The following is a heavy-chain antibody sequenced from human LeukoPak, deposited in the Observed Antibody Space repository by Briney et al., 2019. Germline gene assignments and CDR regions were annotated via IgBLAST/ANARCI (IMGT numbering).Heavy chain of an antibody. J-gene: IGHJ5*02. CDR1: GASINSYY. V-gene: IGHV4-59*01. CDR3: AKDWELGS. CDR2: TYSSGST. Sequence: SETLSLTCSVSGASINSYYWNWIRQPPGKGLEWIGNTYSSGSTNYNPSLKSRVTISLDTSKNQFSLKMNSVTAADTAVYYCAKDWELGSWGQGTLVTVSS. D-gene: IGHD1-26*01.